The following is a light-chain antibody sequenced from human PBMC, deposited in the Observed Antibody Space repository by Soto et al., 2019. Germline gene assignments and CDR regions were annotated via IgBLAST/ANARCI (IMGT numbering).Light chain of an antibody. J-gene: IGLJ2*01. Sequence: QPVLTQSPSAYASLGASGKPTCTLSRGHSSYAIAWHQQQPEKGPRYLMKLNSDGSHSKGDGIPDRFSGSSSGAERYLTISSLQSEDEADYYCQTWGTGIQVFGGGTKLTVL. CDR1: RGHSSYA. CDR3: QTWGTGIQV. CDR2: LNSDGSH. V-gene: IGLV4-69*01.